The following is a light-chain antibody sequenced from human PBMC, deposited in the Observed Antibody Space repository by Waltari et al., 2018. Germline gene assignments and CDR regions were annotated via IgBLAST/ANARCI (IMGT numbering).Light chain of an antibody. Sequence: QSALTQPASVSGSPGQSITLSCTGTSTDVGCYNYVSWYQQHPGKAPKLMIYEVSKRPSGVSNRFSGSKSGNTASLTSYGLQAEDEADYYCSSYTSSSTLVVFGGGTKLTVL. CDR2: EVS. CDR3: SSYTSSSTLVV. J-gene: IGLJ2*01. CDR1: STDVGCYNY. V-gene: IGLV2-14*01.